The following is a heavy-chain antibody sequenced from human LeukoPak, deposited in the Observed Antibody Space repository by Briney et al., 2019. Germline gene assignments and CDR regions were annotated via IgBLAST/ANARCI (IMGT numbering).Heavy chain of an antibody. J-gene: IGHJ3*02. CDR2: IYTSGST. CDR3: ARNTDFWSGSDAFDI. V-gene: IGHV4-4*07. CDR1: GGSISSYY. Sequence: PSETLSLTYPVSGGSISSYYWSWIRQPAGKGLEWIGRIYTSGSTNYNPSLKSRVTMSVDTSKNQFSLKLSSVTAADTAVYYCARNTDFWSGSDAFDIWGQGTMVTVSS. D-gene: IGHD3-3*01.